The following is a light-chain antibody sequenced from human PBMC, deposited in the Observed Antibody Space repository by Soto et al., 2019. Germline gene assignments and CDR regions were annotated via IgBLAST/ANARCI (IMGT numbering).Light chain of an antibody. CDR2: DTS. J-gene: IGKJ5*01. CDR1: QSVIRF. CDR3: QQRSNWPPIT. V-gene: IGKV3-11*01. Sequence: EIVLTQSPATLSLSPGDRATLSCRASQSVIRFLAWYQQKPGQAPRLLIYDTSIRATGIPARFSGSGSGTDFTRTISSLEPEDFAVYYCQQRSNWPPITFGQGTRREIK.